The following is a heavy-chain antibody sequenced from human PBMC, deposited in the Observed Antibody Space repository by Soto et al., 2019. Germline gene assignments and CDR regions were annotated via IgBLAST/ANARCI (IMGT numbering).Heavy chain of an antibody. CDR2: MNPNSGNT. D-gene: IGHD4-17*01. Sequence: ASVKVSCKASGYTFTSYGISWVRQAPGQGLEWMGWMNPNSGNTGYAQKFQGRVTMTMNTSISTAYMELSSLRSEDTAVYYCARTLYGDNVDYWGQGTLVTVSS. CDR3: ARTLYGDNVDY. CDR1: GYTFTSYG. V-gene: IGHV1-8*02. J-gene: IGHJ4*02.